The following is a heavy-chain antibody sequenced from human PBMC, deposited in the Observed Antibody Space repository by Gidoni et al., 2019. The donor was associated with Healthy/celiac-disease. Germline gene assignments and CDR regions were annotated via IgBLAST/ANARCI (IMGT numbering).Heavy chain of an antibody. CDR2: MSSSSSYI. D-gene: IGHD1-7*01. CDR1: GFTFSSYS. Sequence: EVQLVESGGGLVKPGGSLRLSCAASGFTFSSYSMNWVRQAPGKGLELVSSMSSSSSYIYYADSVKGRFTISRDNAKNSLYLQMNSLRAEDTAVYYCAREDWNYVYAFDIWGQGTMVTVSS. CDR3: AREDWNYVYAFDI. J-gene: IGHJ3*02. V-gene: IGHV3-21*01.